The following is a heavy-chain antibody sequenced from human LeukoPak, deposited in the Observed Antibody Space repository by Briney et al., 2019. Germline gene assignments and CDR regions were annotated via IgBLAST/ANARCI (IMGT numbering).Heavy chain of an antibody. Sequence: SETLSLTCTVSGGSISSGGYYWSWIRQHPGKGLEWIGYIYYSGSTYYNPSLKSRVTISVDTSKNQFSLKLSSVTAADTAVYYCARHVWLQPFDYWGQGTLVTVSS. CDR2: IYYSGST. V-gene: IGHV4-31*03. CDR1: GGSISSGGYY. D-gene: IGHD3-9*01. CDR3: ARHVWLQPFDY. J-gene: IGHJ4*02.